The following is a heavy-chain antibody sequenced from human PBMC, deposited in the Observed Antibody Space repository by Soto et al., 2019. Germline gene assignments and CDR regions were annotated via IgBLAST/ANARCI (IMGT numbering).Heavy chain of an antibody. CDR2: IRSKAYGGTT. D-gene: IGHD1-7*01. CDR1: GFTFGDYA. J-gene: IGHJ3*02. CDR3: TRDVTGTTLDNAFDI. V-gene: IGHV3-49*03. Sequence: PGGSLRLSCTASGFTFGDYAMSWFRQAPGKGLEWVGFIRSKAYGGTTEYAASVKGRFTISRDDSKSIAYLQMNSLKTEDTAVFYCTRDVTGTTLDNAFDIWGQGTMVTVSS.